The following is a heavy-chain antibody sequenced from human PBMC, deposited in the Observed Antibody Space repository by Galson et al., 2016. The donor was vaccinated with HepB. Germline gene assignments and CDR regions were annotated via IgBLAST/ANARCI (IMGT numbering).Heavy chain of an antibody. Sequence: SLRLSCAASGFSFSDTFMHWVRQAPGRGLEWVAVISNDGNNKYYADAVKGRFSISRDNSKNTVYLQMNSLRPEDTAMFYCVKWSHWPIRSPEYWGQGTLVTVSS. CDR2: ISNDGNNK. D-gene: IGHD3-3*01. CDR1: GFSFSDTF. J-gene: IGHJ4*02. CDR3: VKWSHWPIRSPEY. V-gene: IGHV3-30*18.